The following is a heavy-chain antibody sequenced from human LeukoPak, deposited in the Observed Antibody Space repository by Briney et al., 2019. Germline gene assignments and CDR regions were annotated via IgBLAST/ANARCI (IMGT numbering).Heavy chain of an antibody. J-gene: IGHJ4*02. V-gene: IGHV3-30*18. D-gene: IGHD6-19*01. CDR1: GVTFSSYG. Sequence: GGSLRLSCAVSGVTFSSYGMHWVRQAPGHGLGWVAVMLYYGSNKYYAASVKGRFTISRDNSKNPLYLKLNTLSAEDTAVYYCANAWSQLIALPAVPIDYWGKGSLVTVS. CDR2: MLYYGSNK. CDR3: ANAWSQLIALPAVPIDY.